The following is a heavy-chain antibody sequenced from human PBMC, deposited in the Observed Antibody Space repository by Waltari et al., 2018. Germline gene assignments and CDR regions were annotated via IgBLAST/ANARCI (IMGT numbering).Heavy chain of an antibody. Sequence: QVQLQESGPGLVKPSQTLYLTCTVSGGSISSGSYYWSWIRQPAGKGLEWIGYIYTSGSTNYTPSLKSRVTISVDTSKNQFSLKLSSVTAADTAVYYCVRAHVAAAGTRFAFDIWGQGTMVTVSS. V-gene: IGHV4-61*09. CDR2: IYTSGST. CDR3: VRAHVAAAGTRFAFDI. J-gene: IGHJ3*02. CDR1: GGSISSGSYY. D-gene: IGHD6-13*01.